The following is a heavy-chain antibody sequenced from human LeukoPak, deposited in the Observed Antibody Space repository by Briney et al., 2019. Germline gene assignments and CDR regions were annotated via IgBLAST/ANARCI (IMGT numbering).Heavy chain of an antibody. V-gene: IGHV3-30*02. CDR2: IWYDGSNK. D-gene: IGHD6-13*01. J-gene: IGHJ4*02. CDR1: GFTFSSYG. Sequence: QPGGSLRLSCAASGFTFSSYGMHWVRQAPGKGLEWVAVIWYDGSNKYYADSVKGRFTISRDNSKNTLYLQMNSLRAEDTALYYCAKAGSWYRHFDYWGQGTLVTVSS. CDR3: AKAGSWYRHFDY.